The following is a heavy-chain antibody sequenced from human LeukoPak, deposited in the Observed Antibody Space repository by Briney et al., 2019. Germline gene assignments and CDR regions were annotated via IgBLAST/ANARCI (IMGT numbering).Heavy chain of an antibody. J-gene: IGHJ4*02. D-gene: IGHD2-2*01. CDR1: GGTFSSYA. CDR2: IIPILGIA. Sequence: ASVKVSCKASGGTFSSYAISWVRQAPGQGLEWMGRIIPILGIANYAQKLQGRVTITADKSTSTAYMELSSLRSEDTAVYYCARDRNCSSTSCYVCQDYWGQGTLVTVSS. CDR3: ARDRNCSSTSCYVCQDY. V-gene: IGHV1-69*04.